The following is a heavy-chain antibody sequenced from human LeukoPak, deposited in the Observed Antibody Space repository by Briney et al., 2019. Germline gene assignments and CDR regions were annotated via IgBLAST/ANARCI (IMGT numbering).Heavy chain of an antibody. D-gene: IGHD3-10*01. CDR2: IYYSGST. CDR3: AREGAGFGELYYYYYYGMDV. V-gene: IGHV4-39*02. J-gene: IGHJ6*02. CDR1: GGSISSSSYY. Sequence: SETLSLTCTVSGGSISSSSYYWGWIRQPPWKGLEWIGSIYYSGSTYYNPSLKSRVTISVDTSKNQFSLKLSSVTAADTAVYYCAREGAGFGELYYYYYYGMDVWGQGTTVTVSS.